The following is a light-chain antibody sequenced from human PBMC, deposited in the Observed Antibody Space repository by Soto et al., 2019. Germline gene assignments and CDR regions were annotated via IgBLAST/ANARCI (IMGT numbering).Light chain of an antibody. CDR3: FSFTTDWTHV. J-gene: IGLJ1*01. Sequence: VLTQPASVSGSPGQSITISCTGSSSDIGAYNYVSWFQQYPGKAPKLIISEVSNRPSGVSNRFSGSKSGTAASLTISGLQTEDEADYFCFSFTTDWTHVFGTGTKVTV. CDR2: EVS. V-gene: IGLV2-14*01. CDR1: SSDIGAYNY.